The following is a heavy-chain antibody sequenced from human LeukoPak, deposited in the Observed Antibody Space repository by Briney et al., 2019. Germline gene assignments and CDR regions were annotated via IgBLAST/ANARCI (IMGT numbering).Heavy chain of an antibody. J-gene: IGHJ4*02. Sequence: PGGSLRLSCAASGLTFGSYSLNWVRQAPAKGLEWISYISTTSSTIYYADSVKGRFTISRDNAKNSLYLQMNSLRAEDTAVYYCARMVWNYVVFDYWGQGTLVTVSS. D-gene: IGHD1-7*01. CDR2: ISTTSSTI. CDR3: ARMVWNYVVFDY. CDR1: GLTFGSYS. V-gene: IGHV3-48*01.